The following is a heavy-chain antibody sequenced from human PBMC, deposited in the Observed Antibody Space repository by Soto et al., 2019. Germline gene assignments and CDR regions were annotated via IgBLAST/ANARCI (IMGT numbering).Heavy chain of an antibody. D-gene: IGHD6-13*01. CDR1: GFTFSSYS. CDR3: ARDKYSSSWFDY. J-gene: IGHJ4*02. V-gene: IGHV3-21*01. CDR2: ISSSSSYI. Sequence: EVQLVESGGGLVKPGGSLRLSCAASGFTFSSYSMNWVRQAPGKGLEWVSSISSSSSYIYYADSAKGRFTISRDNAKNSLYLQMNSLRAEDTAVYYCARDKYSSSWFDYWGQGTLVTVSS.